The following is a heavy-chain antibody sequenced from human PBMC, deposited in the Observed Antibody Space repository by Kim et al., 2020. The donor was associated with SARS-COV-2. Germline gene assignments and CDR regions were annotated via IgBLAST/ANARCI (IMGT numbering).Heavy chain of an antibody. CDR1: GFTFSSYS. CDR3: ARGQRGYSYGYVDY. CDR2: ISSSSSYI. V-gene: IGHV3-21*01. Sequence: GGSLRLSCAASGFTFSSYSMNWVRQAPGKGLEWVSSISSSSSYIYYADSVKGRFTISRDNAKNSLYLQMNSLRAEDTAVYYCARGQRGYSYGYVDYWGQGTLVTVSS. J-gene: IGHJ4*02. D-gene: IGHD5-18*01.